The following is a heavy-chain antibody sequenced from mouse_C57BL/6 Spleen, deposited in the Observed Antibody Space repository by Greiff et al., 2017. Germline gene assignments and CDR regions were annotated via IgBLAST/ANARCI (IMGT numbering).Heavy chain of an antibody. J-gene: IGHJ3*01. Sequence: EVKVVESGEGLVKPGGSLKLSCAASGFTFSSYAMSWVRQTPEKRLEWVAYISSGGDYIYYADTVKGRFTISRDNARNTLYLQMSSLKSEDTAMYYCTRDWSNYPFAYWGQGTLVTVSA. CDR1: GFTFSSYA. CDR3: TRDWSNYPFAY. V-gene: IGHV5-9-1*02. CDR2: ISSGGDYI. D-gene: IGHD2-5*01.